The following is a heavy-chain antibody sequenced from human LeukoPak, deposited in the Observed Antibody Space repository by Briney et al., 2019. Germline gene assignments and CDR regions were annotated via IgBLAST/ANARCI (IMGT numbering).Heavy chain of an antibody. CDR3: ARETIVVIPAAMIPHDAFDI. D-gene: IGHD2-2*01. CDR2: ISAYNGNT. Sequence: GASVKVSCKASGYTFTSYGISWVRQAPGQGLEWMGWISAYNGNTNYAQKLQGRVTMTTDTSTSTAYMELRSLRSDDTAVYYCARETIVVIPAAMIPHDAFDIWGQGTMVTVSS. J-gene: IGHJ3*02. V-gene: IGHV1-18*01. CDR1: GYTFTSYG.